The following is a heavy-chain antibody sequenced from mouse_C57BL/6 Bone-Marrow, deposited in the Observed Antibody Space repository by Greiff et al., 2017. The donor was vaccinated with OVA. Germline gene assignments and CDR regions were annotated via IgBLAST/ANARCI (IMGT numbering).Heavy chain of an antibody. V-gene: IGHV1-81*01. CDR2: IYPRSGNT. J-gene: IGHJ1*03. Sequence: QVQLKESGAELARPGASVKLSCKASGYTFTSYGISWVKQRTGQGLEWIGEIYPRSGNTYYNEKFKGKATLTADKSSSTAYLELRSLTSEDSAVDFCARCPYYYSYWYFDVWGTGTTVTVSS. D-gene: IGHD2-12*01. CDR3: ARCPYYYSYWYFDV. CDR1: GYTFTSYG.